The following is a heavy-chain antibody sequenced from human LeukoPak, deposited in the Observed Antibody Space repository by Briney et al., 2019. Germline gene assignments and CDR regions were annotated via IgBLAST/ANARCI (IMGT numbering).Heavy chain of an antibody. CDR1: GFTFSSYA. D-gene: IGHD6-19*01. V-gene: IGHV4-59*05. CDR3: ASWDSSGWSSLDY. J-gene: IGHJ4*02. Sequence: GSLRLSCAASGFTFSSYAMSWVRQAPGKGLEWIGSIYYSGSTYYNPSLKSRVTISVDTSKNQFSLKLSSVTAADTAVYYCASWDSSGWSSLDYWGQGTLVTVSS. CDR2: IYYSGST.